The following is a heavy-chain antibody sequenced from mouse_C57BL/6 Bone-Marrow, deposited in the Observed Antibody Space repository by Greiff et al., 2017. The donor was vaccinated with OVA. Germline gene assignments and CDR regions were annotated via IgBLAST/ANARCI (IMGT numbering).Heavy chain of an antibody. J-gene: IGHJ1*03. Sequence: EVKVVESGGGLVKPGGSLKLSCAASGFTFSSYAMSWVRQTPEKRLEWVATISDGGSYTYYPDNVKGRFTISRDNAKNNLYLQMSHLKSEDTAMYYCARDRRGHGYFDVWGTGTTVTVSS. V-gene: IGHV5-4*01. CDR3: ARDRRGHGYFDV. D-gene: IGHD6-1*01. CDR1: GFTFSSYA. CDR2: ISDGGSYT.